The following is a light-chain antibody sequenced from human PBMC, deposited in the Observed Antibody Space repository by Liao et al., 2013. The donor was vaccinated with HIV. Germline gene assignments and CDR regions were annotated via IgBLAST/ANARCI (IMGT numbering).Light chain of an antibody. CDR2: QDS. J-gene: IGLJ1*01. CDR1: KLENKY. Sequence: SYELTQPPSVSVSPGQTASITCSGNKLENKYVCWYQQKPGQSPVLVIYQDSKRPSGIPERFSGSNSGNTATLTISGTQAMDEADYYCQAWDSSTLYVFGTGTKVTVL. CDR3: QAWDSSTLYV. V-gene: IGLV3-1*01.